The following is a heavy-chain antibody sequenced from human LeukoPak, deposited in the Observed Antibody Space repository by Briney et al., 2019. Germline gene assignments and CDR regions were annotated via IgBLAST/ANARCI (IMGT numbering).Heavy chain of an antibody. CDR1: GFNFRSHW. J-gene: IGHJ4*02. Sequence: QPGGSLRLSCAASGFNFRSHWMHWVRQAPGKGLVWVSLINTDGSSTRYADSVKGRFTISRDNAKNTLSLQMNSLRAEDTAVYYCARGSYQPDYWGQGTLVTVSS. CDR3: ARGSYQPDY. D-gene: IGHD1-26*01. CDR2: INTDGSST. V-gene: IGHV3-74*01.